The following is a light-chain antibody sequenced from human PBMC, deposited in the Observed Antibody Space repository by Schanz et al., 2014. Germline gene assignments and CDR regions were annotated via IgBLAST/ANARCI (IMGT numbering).Light chain of an antibody. CDR2: DNN. CDR3: GTWDNSLSAVDVI. CDR1: KSNIGETF. Sequence: QSVLTQPPSVSAAPGQRVTISCSGSKSNIGETFVSWYQQIPGTAPKLLIYDNNERPSGIPDRFSASKSGTSATLDITGLQTGDEADYYCGTWDNSLSAVDVIFGGGTKLTVL. J-gene: IGLJ2*01. V-gene: IGLV1-51*01.